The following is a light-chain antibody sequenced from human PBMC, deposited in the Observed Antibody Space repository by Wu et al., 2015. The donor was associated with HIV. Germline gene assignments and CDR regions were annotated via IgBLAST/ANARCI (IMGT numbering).Light chain of an antibody. V-gene: IGKV1-5*03. CDR1: QSISTW. CDR3: QQYNTYRT. CDR2: KAS. J-gene: IGKJ1*01. Sequence: DIQMTQSPSTLSASVGDRVTITCRASQSISTWLAWYQQKPGKAPKLLIYKASNLDRGVPSRFSGSGSGTEFTLTISSLQPDDFATYYCQQYNTYRTFGQGTKVEIK.